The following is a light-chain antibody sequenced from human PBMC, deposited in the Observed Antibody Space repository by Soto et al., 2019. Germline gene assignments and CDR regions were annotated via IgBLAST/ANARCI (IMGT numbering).Light chain of an antibody. Sequence: DIQMTQSPSSVSASVGDRVIITCRASQAVGSLLAWYQQKRGKAPKLLIYGISTLQGGVPSRCSGSESGADFTPTISSVQPEDSATYYCQQAATFPLTFGGGTDVEI. V-gene: IGKV1-12*01. CDR3: QQAATFPLT. CDR1: QAVGSL. J-gene: IGKJ4*01. CDR2: GIS.